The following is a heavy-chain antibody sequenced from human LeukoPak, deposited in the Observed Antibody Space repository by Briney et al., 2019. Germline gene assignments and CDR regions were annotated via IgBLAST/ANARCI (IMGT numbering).Heavy chain of an antibody. CDR3: ARDPYSGLFDY. D-gene: IGHD4-11*01. CDR2: ISSSSSYI. V-gene: IGHV3-21*01. CDR1: GFTFSSYS. J-gene: IGHJ4*02. Sequence: GGSLRLSCAASGFTFSSYSMNWVRQAPGKGLEWVSSISSSSSYIYYADSVRGRFTISRDNAKNSLYLQMNSLRAEDTAVYYCARDPYSGLFDYWGQGTLVTVSS.